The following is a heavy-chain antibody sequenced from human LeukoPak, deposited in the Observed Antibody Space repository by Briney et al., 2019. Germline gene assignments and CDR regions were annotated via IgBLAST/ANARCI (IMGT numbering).Heavy chain of an antibody. D-gene: IGHD1-26*01. CDR2: IYYSGST. J-gene: IGHJ4*02. CDR1: GGSISSYY. CDR3: ARDSGSYFFDY. V-gene: IGHV4-59*12. Sequence: KASETLSLTCTVSGGSISSYYWSWIRQPPGKGLEWIGYIYYSGSTTYNPSLKSRVTISVDTSKNQFSLKLSSLTAADTAVYYCARDSGSYFFDYWDQGNLVTVSS.